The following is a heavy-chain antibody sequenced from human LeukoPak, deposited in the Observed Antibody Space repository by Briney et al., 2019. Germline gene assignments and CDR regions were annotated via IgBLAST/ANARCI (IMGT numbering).Heavy chain of an antibody. CDR3: ARVGSYRYYYYMDV. J-gene: IGHJ6*03. CDR2: IYYSGST. V-gene: IGHV4-59*01. D-gene: IGHD1-26*01. CDR1: GGSISSYY. Sequence: SETLSLTCTVSGGSISSYYWSWIRQPPGKGLEWIGNIYYSGSTNYNPSLKSRVTISVDTSKNQFSLKLSSVTAADTAVYYCARVGSYRYYYYMDVWGKGTTVTISS.